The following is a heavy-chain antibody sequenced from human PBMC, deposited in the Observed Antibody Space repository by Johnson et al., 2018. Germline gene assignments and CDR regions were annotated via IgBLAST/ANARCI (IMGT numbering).Heavy chain of an antibody. CDR1: GFTFSSYD. Sequence: VQLVESGGGLVQXGGSXRLXCAASGFTFSSYDMHWVRQATGKGLEWVSAIGTAGDTYYPGSVKGRFTISRANAKNPFYLQTNGLRAGDTAVYYCARECRSGSSTSCYHAFDIWGQGTMVTVSS. D-gene: IGHD2-2*01. J-gene: IGHJ3*02. V-gene: IGHV3-13*01. CDR2: IGTAGDT. CDR3: ARECRSGSSTSCYHAFDI.